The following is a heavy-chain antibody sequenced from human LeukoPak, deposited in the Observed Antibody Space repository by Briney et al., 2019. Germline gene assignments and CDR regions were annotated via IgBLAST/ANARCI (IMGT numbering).Heavy chain of an antibody. V-gene: IGHV3-53*01. CDR1: GFTVSSNY. CDR2: IYSGGST. J-gene: IGHJ4*02. D-gene: IGHD4-23*01. Sequence: GGSLRLSCAASGFTVSSNYMSWVRQAPGKGLEWVSVIYSGGSTYYADSVKGRFTISRDNSKNTLYLQMNSLRAEDTAVYYCASLDYGGNSGIDYWGQGTLVTVSS. CDR3: ASLDYGGNSGIDY.